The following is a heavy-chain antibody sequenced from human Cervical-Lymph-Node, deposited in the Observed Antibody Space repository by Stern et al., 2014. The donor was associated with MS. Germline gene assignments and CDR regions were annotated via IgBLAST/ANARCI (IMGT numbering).Heavy chain of an antibody. CDR1: GYTFTGYY. V-gene: IGHV1-2*06. CDR3: AREAPDYYDSSGYYRRRNWFDP. D-gene: IGHD3-22*01. J-gene: IGHJ5*02. Sequence: QVQLVQSGAEVKKPGASVKVSCKASGYTFTGYYMHWVRQAPGQGLEWMGRINPNSGGTSYAQKFTGRVTMTRDTSISTADMELSRLRSDDSAVYYCAREAPDYYDSSGYYRRRNWFDPWGQGTLVTVSS. CDR2: INPNSGGT.